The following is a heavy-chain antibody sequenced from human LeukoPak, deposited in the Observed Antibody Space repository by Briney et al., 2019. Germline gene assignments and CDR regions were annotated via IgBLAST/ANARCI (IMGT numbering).Heavy chain of an antibody. CDR2: ISSSSSYI. CDR1: GFTFSSYS. V-gene: IGHV3-21*01. CDR3: AREMTPDYGDYAGFDP. D-gene: IGHD4-17*01. J-gene: IGHJ5*02. Sequence: GGSLRLSCAASGFTFSSYSMNWVRQAPGKGLKWVSSISSSSSYIYYADSVKGRFTISRDNAKNSLYLQMNSLRAEDTAVYYCAREMTPDYGDYAGFDPWGQGTLVTVSS.